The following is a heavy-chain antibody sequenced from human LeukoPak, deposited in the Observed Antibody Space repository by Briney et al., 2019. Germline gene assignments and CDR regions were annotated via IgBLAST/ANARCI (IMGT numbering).Heavy chain of an antibody. J-gene: IGHJ6*03. CDR1: GFTLSSYW. CDR3: ARDPDRYYYMDV. CDR2: INTDGSST. Sequence: GRSLSLACPASGFTLSSYWMHWVSHAQGKVLGWVSRINTDGSSTSYADSVKGRFTISRDNAKNTLYLQMNSLRAEDTAVYYCARDPDRYYYMDVWGKGTTVTVSS. D-gene: IGHD1-14*01. V-gene: IGHV3-74*01.